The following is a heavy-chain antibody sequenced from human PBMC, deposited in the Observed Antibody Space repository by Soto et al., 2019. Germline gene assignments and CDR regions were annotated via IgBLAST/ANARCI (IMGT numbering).Heavy chain of an antibody. CDR2: IYYSGST. CDR1: GGSISSGGYY. D-gene: IGHD6-13*01. CDR3: AVSFGVAAAGPFDY. J-gene: IGHJ4*02. V-gene: IGHV4-31*03. Sequence: QVQLQESGPGLVKPSQTLSLTCTVSGGSISSGGYYWSWISQHPGKGLEWIGYIYYSGSTYYNPSLKSRVTISGDTSKNQFSLKLSSVTAADTAVYYCAVSFGVAAAGPFDYWGQGTLVTVSS.